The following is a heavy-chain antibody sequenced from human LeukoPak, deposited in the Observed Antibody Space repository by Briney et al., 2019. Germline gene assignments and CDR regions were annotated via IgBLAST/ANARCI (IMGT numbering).Heavy chain of an antibody. J-gene: IGHJ5*02. CDR3: ARHYKSTRTTVLDT. Sequence: SETQTLTCTVSGGSISPYYWTWIRQPPGKGLEWIGYVHYSGSTKYNPSLKSRVTISLDTSKNQFSLRLSSVSAADTAVYYCARHYKSTRTTVLDTWARGTLLTVSS. CDR1: GGSISPYY. CDR2: VHYSGST. V-gene: IGHV4-59*08. D-gene: IGHD4-11*01.